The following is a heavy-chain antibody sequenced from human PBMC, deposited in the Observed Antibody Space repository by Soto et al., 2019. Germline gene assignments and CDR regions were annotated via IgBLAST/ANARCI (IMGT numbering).Heavy chain of an antibody. CDR2: INPSGGST. D-gene: IGHD5-12*01. J-gene: IGHJ5*02. CDR1: GYTFTSYY. V-gene: IGHV1-46*03. CDR3: ARGSRIVATIGVFFRGPKWFDP. Sequence: ASVKVSWKQSGYTFTSYYMHWVRQAPGQGLEWMGIINPSGGSTSYAQKFQGRVTMTRDTSTSTVYMELSSLRSEDTAVYYCARGSRIVATIGVFFRGPKWFDPWGQGTLVTVSS.